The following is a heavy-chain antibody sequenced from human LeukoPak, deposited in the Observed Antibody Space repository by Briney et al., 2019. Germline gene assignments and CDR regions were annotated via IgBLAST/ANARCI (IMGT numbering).Heavy chain of an antibody. CDR1: GGSISSGGYY. D-gene: IGHD2-2*02. CDR3: ARGEYCSSTSCYTNFDY. V-gene: IGHV4-30-2*01. CDR2: IYHSGST. Sequence: SETLSLTCTVSGGSISSGGYYWSWIRQPPGKGLEWIGEIYHSGSTNYNPSLKSRVTISVDKSKNQFSLKLSSVTAADTAVYYCARGEYCSSTSCYTNFDYWGQGTLVTVSS. J-gene: IGHJ4*02.